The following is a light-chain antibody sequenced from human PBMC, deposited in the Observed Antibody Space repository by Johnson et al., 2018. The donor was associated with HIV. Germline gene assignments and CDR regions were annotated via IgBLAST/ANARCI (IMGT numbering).Light chain of an antibody. Sequence: QSVLTQAPSVSAAPGQKVTISCSGTSSNIRDNSVSWYQQLPGTAPKLLIYDNNKRPSGIPDRFSGSKSGTSATLGITGLQTGDEADYYCGTWDSSLSAGPYVFGTGTKVTVL. V-gene: IGLV1-51*01. CDR3: GTWDSSLSAGPYV. CDR1: SSNIRDNS. J-gene: IGLJ1*01. CDR2: DNN.